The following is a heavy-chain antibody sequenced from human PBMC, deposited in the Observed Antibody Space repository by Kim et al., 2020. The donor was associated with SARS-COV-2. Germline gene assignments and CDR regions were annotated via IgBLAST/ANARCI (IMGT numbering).Heavy chain of an antibody. D-gene: IGHD2-21*02. CDR1: GFTFSSYA. CDR2: ISGSGGST. V-gene: IGHV3-23*01. J-gene: IGHJ4*02. Sequence: GGSLRLSFAASGFTFSSYAMSWVRQAPGKGLEWVSAISGSGGSTYYAYPVKGRFTISRDNSKNTLYLQMNTLRAEDTAVYYCATRRDYCGGDCTSRGLDYFDYWGQGTLVTVSS. CDR3: ATRRDYCGGDCTSRGLDYFDY.